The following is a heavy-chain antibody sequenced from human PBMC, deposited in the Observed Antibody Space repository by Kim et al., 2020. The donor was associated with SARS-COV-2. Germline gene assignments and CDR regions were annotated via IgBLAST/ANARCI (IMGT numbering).Heavy chain of an antibody. CDR3: TVIWTVAAAGDAFDI. Sequence: APGKGRFTISRDDAKNTLYLQMNSLKTEDTAVYYCTVIWTVAAAGDAFDIWGQGTMVTVSS. D-gene: IGHD6-13*01. V-gene: IGHV3-15*01. J-gene: IGHJ3*02.